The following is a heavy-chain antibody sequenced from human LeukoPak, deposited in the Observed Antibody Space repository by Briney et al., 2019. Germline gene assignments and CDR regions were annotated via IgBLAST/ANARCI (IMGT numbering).Heavy chain of an antibody. Sequence: GASVKVSCKASGYTFTGYYLHWVRQAPGQGLEWMGWINPNSGGTNYAQKFQGRVTMTRDTSISTAYMELSRLRSDDTAVYYCASWAYDILTGYPYDCMDVWGQGTTVTVSS. V-gene: IGHV1-2*02. J-gene: IGHJ6*02. CDR1: GYTFTGYY. D-gene: IGHD3-9*01. CDR2: INPNSGGT. CDR3: ASWAYDILTGYPYDCMDV.